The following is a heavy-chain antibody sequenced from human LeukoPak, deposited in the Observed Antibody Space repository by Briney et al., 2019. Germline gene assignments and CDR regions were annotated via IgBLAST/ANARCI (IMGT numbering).Heavy chain of an antibody. V-gene: IGHV4-34*01. J-gene: IGHJ3*02. D-gene: IGHD2-2*02. CDR1: GGYFSGYY. Sequence: SETLSLTCAVYGGYFSGYYWSWIRQPPGKGLAWIGEINHSGSTNYNPSLKSRVTISVDTSKNQFSLKLSSVTAADTAVYYCARVKRYTHAFDIWGQGTMVTVSS. CDR2: INHSGST. CDR3: ARVKRYTHAFDI.